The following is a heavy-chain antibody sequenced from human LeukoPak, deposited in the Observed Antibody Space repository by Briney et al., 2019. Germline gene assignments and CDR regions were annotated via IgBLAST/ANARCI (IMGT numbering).Heavy chain of an antibody. CDR2: INPSRGST. Sequence: ASVKVSCKASGYTFTSHGLSWVRQAPGQGLEWMGIINPSRGSTSYAQKFQGRVTMTRDTSTSTVYMELSSLRSEDTAVYYCARDSRVTTVVIRRYFDYWGQGTLVTVSS. D-gene: IGHD4-23*01. CDR1: GYTFTSHG. CDR3: ARDSRVTTVVIRRYFDY. J-gene: IGHJ4*02. V-gene: IGHV1-46*01.